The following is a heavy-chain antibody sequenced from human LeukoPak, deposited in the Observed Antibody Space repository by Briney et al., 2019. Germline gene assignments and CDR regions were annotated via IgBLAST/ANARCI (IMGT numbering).Heavy chain of an antibody. D-gene: IGHD6-13*01. CDR2: IYSGGTT. J-gene: IGHJ4*02. CDR3: ARVYSSSWYKVFDY. V-gene: IGHV3-53*01. Sequence: PGGSLRLSRAASGFTVSSNYMSWVRQAPGMGLEWVSVIYSGGTTYYADSVKGRFTISRDNSKNTLYLQMSSLRAEDTAVYFCARVYSSSWYKVFDYWGREPWSPSPQ. CDR1: GFTVSSNY.